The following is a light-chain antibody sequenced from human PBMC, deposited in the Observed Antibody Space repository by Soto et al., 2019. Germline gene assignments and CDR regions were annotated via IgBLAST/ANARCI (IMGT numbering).Light chain of an antibody. V-gene: IGKV1-9*01. CDR3: QQFNNYPRT. Sequence: DIQVTQSPSFLSASVGDRVTITCRASQAISNYLAWYQQIPGRAPKLLIYTASTLHSGVPSRFSGSGSGTEFTLTISSLQPEDFATYYCQQFNNYPRTFGQGTKLETK. CDR2: TAS. J-gene: IGKJ2*01. CDR1: QAISNY.